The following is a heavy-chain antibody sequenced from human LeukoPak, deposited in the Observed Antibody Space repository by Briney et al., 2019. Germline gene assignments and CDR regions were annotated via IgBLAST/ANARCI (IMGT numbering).Heavy chain of an antibody. Sequence: PGGSLRLSCAASGFTFSSYGMHWVRQAPGKGLEWVAVISYDGRNKYYADSVKGRFTISRDNSKNTLYLQMNSLRAEDTAVYYCAKVGDYGDYALDYWGQGTLVTVSS. CDR3: AKVGDYGDYALDY. J-gene: IGHJ4*02. CDR2: ISYDGRNK. V-gene: IGHV3-30*18. CDR1: GFTFSSYG. D-gene: IGHD4-17*01.